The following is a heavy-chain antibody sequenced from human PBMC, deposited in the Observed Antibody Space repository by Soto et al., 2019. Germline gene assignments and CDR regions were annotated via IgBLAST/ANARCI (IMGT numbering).Heavy chain of an antibody. Sequence: EGSLRLSCAASGFTFRTDAMSWVRQAPGKGLEWVSGISGGGDDTYYAGSVRGRFTISRDNSKNTLYLQMNSLRADDTAMYYCARDSHSPPRALYCNYMDVWGKGTPVTLSS. J-gene: IGHJ6*03. CDR1: GFTFRTDA. D-gene: IGHD2-15*01. CDR3: ARDSHSPPRALYCNYMDV. V-gene: IGHV3-23*01. CDR2: ISGGGDDT.